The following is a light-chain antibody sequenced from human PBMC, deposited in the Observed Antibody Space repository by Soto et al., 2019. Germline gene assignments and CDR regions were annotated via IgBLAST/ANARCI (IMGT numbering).Light chain of an antibody. CDR2: GAS. CDR1: QSVSSSY. Sequence: EIVLTQSPATLSFSPGERATLSCRASQSVSSSYLAWYQQKPGQAPRLLIFGASSRATGIPDRFIGSGSGTEFILTISRLEPDDFAIYHCHQHGGSPETFGQGTKVDNK. V-gene: IGKV3-20*01. J-gene: IGKJ1*01. CDR3: HQHGGSPET.